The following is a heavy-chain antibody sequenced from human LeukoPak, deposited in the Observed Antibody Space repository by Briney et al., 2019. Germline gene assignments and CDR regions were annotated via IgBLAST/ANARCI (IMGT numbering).Heavy chain of an antibody. CDR1: GYTFTSYY. V-gene: IGHV1-46*01. D-gene: IGHD3-10*01. CDR3: ATKGSIYGSGSYSLRY. J-gene: IGHJ4*02. Sequence: ASVTVSCTASGYTFTSYYMHWVRQAPGQGLEWMGIINPSGGSTSYAQKFQGRVTMTEDTSTDTAYMELSSLRSEDTAVYYCATKGSIYGSGSYSLRYWGQGTLVTVSS. CDR2: INPSGGST.